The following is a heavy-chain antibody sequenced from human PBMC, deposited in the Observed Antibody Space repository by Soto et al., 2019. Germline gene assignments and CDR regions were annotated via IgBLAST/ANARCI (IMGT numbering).Heavy chain of an antibody. CDR3: ARARKMATITSYCFDY. CDR1: GGSISSYY. V-gene: IGHV4-59*01. D-gene: IGHD5-12*01. CDR2: IYYSGST. J-gene: IGHJ4*02. Sequence: SETLSLTCTVSGGSISSYYWSWIRQPPGKGLEWIGYIYYSGSTNYNPSLKSRVTISVDTSKNQFSLKLSSVTAADTAVYYCARARKMATITSYCFDYWGQGTLVTVSS.